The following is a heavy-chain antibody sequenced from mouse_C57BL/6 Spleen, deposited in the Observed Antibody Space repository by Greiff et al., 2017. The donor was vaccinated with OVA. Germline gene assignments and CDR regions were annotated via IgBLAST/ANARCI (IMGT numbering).Heavy chain of an antibody. CDR2: IYPGSGST. D-gene: IGHD2-4*01. V-gene: IGHV1-55*01. J-gene: IGHJ3*01. CDR3: ARAEEDYDGFAY. Sequence: QVQLQQPGAELVKPGASVKMSCKASGYTFTSYWITWVKQRPGQGLEWIGDIYPGSGSTNYNEKFKSKATLTVDTSSSTAYMQLSSLTSEDSAVDYCARAEEDYDGFAYWGQGTLVTVSA. CDR1: GYTFTSYW.